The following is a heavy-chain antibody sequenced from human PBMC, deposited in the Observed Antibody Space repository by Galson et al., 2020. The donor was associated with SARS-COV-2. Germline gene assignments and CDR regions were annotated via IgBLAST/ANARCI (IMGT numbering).Heavy chain of an antibody. Sequence: SCAASGFTFSSYAMHWVRQAPGKGLEWVAVISYDGSNKYYADSVKGRFTISRDNSKNTLYLQMNSLRAEDTAVYYCARGRAYDSSGRYGMDVWGQGTTVTVSS. V-gene: IGHV3-30*04. J-gene: IGHJ6*02. CDR3: ARGRAYDSSGRYGMDV. CDR2: ISYDGSNK. D-gene: IGHD3-22*01. CDR1: GFTFSSYA.